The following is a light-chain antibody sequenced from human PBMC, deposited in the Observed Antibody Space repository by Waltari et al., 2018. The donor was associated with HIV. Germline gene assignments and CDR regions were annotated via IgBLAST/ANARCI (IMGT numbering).Light chain of an antibody. V-gene: IGKV3-20*01. Sequence: EIVLTQSPGTLSLSPGARVTLSCRPSQSISSNYLAWHQQKPGQAPRLLIFGASTRATGVPDRFSGSGSGTDFTLTISGLEPEDFAVYYCQQYGHSPPYTFGQGTKLEIK. CDR2: GAS. CDR3: QQYGHSPPYT. J-gene: IGKJ2*01. CDR1: QSISSNY.